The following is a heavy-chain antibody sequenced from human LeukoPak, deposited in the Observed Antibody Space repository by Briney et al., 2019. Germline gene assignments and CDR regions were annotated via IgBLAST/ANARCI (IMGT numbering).Heavy chain of an antibody. V-gene: IGHV3-30*18. CDR1: GFTFSTYG. Sequence: GGSLRLSCAASGFTFSTYGMHWVRQAPGKGLEWVAVISYDGSNKYYADSVKGRFTISRDNSKNTLYLQMNSLRAEDTAVYYCAKGSAVRGVITWGQGTLVTVSS. CDR3: AKGSAVRGVIT. D-gene: IGHD3-10*01. CDR2: ISYDGSNK. J-gene: IGHJ5*02.